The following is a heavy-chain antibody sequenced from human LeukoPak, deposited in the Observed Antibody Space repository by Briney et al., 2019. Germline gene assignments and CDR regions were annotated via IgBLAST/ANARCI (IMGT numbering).Heavy chain of an antibody. J-gene: IGHJ4*02. CDR3: ASGRHYYASGSPTDFDY. CDR2: ISYDGNNK. CDR1: GFTFSHYA. D-gene: IGHD3-10*01. V-gene: IGHV3-30-3*01. Sequence: PGGSLRLSCAASGFTFSHYAMHWVRQAPGRGLEWVAVISYDGNNKFYADSVKGRFTISRDNSENTLYPQMNDLRAEDTAVYYGASGRHYYASGSPTDFDYWGQGTLVTVSS.